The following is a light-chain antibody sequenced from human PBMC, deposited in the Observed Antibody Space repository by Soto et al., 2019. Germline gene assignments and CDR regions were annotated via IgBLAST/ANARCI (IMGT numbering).Light chain of an antibody. CDR3: CSYAGSSKV. Sequence: QSVLTQPASVSGSPGQSITISCTGTSSDVGSYNLVSWYQQHPGKAPKLMIYEGSKRPSGVSNRFSGSKSGNTASLTIPGLQGEDESDYYCCSYAGSSKVFGGGTKVTVL. J-gene: IGLJ2*01. CDR2: EGS. CDR1: SSDVGSYNL. V-gene: IGLV2-23*01.